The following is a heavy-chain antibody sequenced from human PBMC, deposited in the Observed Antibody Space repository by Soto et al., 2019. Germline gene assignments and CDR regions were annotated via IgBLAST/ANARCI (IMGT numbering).Heavy chain of an antibody. CDR1: GFTFSNAW. J-gene: IGHJ4*02. CDR2: IKSKTDGGTT. D-gene: IGHD2-2*01. Sequence: EVQLVESGGGLVKPGGSLRLSCAASGFTFSNAWMSWVRQAPGKGLEWVGRIKSKTDGGTTDYAAPVKGRFTISRDDSKNTLYLQMNSLKTEDTAVYYCTTVGGGVGYCSSTSCLDYWGQGTLVTVSS. V-gene: IGHV3-15*01. CDR3: TTVGGGVGYCSSTSCLDY.